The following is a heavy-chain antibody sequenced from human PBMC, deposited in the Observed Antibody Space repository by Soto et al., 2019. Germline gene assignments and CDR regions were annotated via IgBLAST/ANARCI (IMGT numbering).Heavy chain of an antibody. V-gene: IGHV4-34*01. D-gene: IGHD4-4*01. Sequence: SETLSLTCAVYGGSFTTYYWSWIRQSPGKGLEWIGEINNIGSTNYNPSLKSRVTISVDTSKNQFSLKLNSVTAADTAVYYCARGRSTTVTRRLFVYWGQGTLVTVS. J-gene: IGHJ4*02. CDR2: INNIGST. CDR1: GGSFTTYY. CDR3: ARGRSTTVTRRLFVY.